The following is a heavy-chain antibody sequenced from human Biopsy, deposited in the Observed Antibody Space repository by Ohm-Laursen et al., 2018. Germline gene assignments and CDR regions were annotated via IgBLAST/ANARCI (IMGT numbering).Heavy chain of an antibody. V-gene: IGHV1-46*01. J-gene: IGHJ6*02. Sequence: ASVKVSCKASGNTFATYHIHWVRQAPGQGLEWMGEISTSGATTSFSQKFKGRITMTRDTSTGTVYMDLNSLGSEDTAVYYCARAGVGSDGTDSYYYGMDVWGPGTTVTVSS. CDR1: GNTFATYH. CDR3: ARAGVGSDGTDSYYYGMDV. D-gene: IGHD5-24*01. CDR2: ISTSGATT.